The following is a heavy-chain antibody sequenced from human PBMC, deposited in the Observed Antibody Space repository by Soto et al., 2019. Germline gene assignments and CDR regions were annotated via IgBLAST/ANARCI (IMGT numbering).Heavy chain of an antibody. CDR3: ARVVAALYYYDSSGYLDY. J-gene: IGHJ4*02. Sequence: QVQLVQSGAEVKKPGASVKVSCKASGYTFTSYGISWVRQAPGQGLEWMGWISAYNGNTNYAQKLQGRVTMTTDTSTSTAYMELRSLRSDDTAVYYCARVVAALYYYDSSGYLDYWGQGTLVTVSS. CDR1: GYTFTSYG. V-gene: IGHV1-18*01. CDR2: ISAYNGNT. D-gene: IGHD3-22*01.